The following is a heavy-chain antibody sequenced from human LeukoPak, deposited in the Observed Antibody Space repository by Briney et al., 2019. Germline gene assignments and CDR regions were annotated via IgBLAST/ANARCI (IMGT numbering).Heavy chain of an antibody. V-gene: IGHV4-39*07. D-gene: IGHD3-22*01. CDR2: IYTSGST. CDR1: GGSISSSSYY. J-gene: IGHJ6*04. Sequence: SETLSLTCTVSGGSISSSSYYWGWIRQPPGKGLEWIGRIYTSGSTNYNPSLKSRVTMSVDTSKNQFSLKLSSVTAADTAVYYCARDAHTMYYYDSDGMDVWGKGTTVTVSS. CDR3: ARDAHTMYYYDSDGMDV.